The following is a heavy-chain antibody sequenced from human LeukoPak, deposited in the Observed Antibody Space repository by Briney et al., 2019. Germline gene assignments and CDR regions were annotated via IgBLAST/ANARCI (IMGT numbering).Heavy chain of an antibody. CDR1: GFTFSSYA. J-gene: IGHJ4*02. Sequence: GGSLRLSCAASGFTFSSYAMSWVRQAPGKGLEWVSGISGSGDNTYYADSVKGRFTISRDNSKNTLYLQMNSLRAEDTATYYCAKFNIVVVPAAAFEYWGQGTLVTVSS. D-gene: IGHD2-2*01. CDR3: AKFNIVVVPAAAFEY. CDR2: ISGSGDNT. V-gene: IGHV3-23*01.